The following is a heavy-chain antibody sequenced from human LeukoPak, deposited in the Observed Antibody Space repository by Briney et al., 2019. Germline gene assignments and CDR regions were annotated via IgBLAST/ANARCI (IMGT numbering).Heavy chain of an antibody. CDR3: AREGGNYYDSSGYYYGGY. Sequence: SQTLSLTCTVSGGSISSGDYYWSWIRQPPGKGLEWIGYIYYSGSTYYNPSLKSRVTISVDTSKNQFSLKLSSVTAADTAVYYCAREGGNYYDSSGYYYGGYWGQGTLVTVSS. D-gene: IGHD3-22*01. CDR1: GGSISSGDYY. V-gene: IGHV4-30-4*01. CDR2: IYYSGST. J-gene: IGHJ4*02.